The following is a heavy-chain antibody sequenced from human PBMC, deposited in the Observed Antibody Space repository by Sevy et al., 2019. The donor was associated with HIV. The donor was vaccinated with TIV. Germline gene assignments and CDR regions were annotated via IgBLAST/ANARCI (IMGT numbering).Heavy chain of an antibody. J-gene: IGHJ4*02. D-gene: IGHD3-22*01. CDR1: GSTLTQLS. CDR2: FDPEDGKT. V-gene: IGHV1-24*01. Sequence: ASVKVSCNVSGSTLTQLSMHWVRQAPGIGLEWMVTFDPEDGKTLYAQKFQGKVTMTEDTSTHRAYMELSSLTSEDTAIYYCASTRDYYESNGYYFDFWGQGTLVTVSS. CDR3: ASTRDYYESNGYYFDF.